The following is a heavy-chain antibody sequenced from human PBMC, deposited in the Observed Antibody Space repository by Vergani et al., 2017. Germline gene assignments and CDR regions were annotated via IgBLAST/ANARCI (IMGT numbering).Heavy chain of an antibody. D-gene: IGHD4-17*01. J-gene: IGHJ3*02. CDR2: ISYDGSNK. Sequence: QVQLVESGGGVVQPGRSLRLSCAASGFTFSSYAMHWVRQAPGKGLEWVAVISYDGSNKYYADSVKGRFTISRDNSKNTLYLQMNSLRAEDTAVYYCAREATVTPDAFDIWGQGTMDTVSS. V-gene: IGHV3-30-3*01. CDR3: AREATVTPDAFDI. CDR1: GFTFSSYA.